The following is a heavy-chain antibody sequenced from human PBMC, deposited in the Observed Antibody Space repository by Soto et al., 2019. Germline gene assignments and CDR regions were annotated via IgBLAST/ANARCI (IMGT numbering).Heavy chain of an antibody. J-gene: IGHJ4*02. CDR2: ISGSGGST. CDR3: AKADIVVVPAAYYFDY. CDR1: GFTFSSYA. Sequence: GGSLRLSCAASGFTFSSYAMSWVRQAPGKGLEWVSAISGSGGSTYYAYSVKGRFTISRDNSKNTLYLQMNSLRAEDTAVYYCAKADIVVVPAAYYFDYWGQGTLVTVSS. D-gene: IGHD2-2*01. V-gene: IGHV3-23*01.